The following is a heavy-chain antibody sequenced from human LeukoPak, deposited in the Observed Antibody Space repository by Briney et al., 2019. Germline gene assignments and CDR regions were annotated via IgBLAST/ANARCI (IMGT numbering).Heavy chain of an antibody. Sequence: GGSLRLSCAASGFTLSNHWMSWVRQTPRKGLEWVANINEDGSEKYYVDSVKGRFTISRDNAKNSLYLQMNSLRAEDTAVYYCARDPYRFAFDIWGQGTVVLVSS. J-gene: IGHJ3*02. V-gene: IGHV3-7*03. CDR3: ARDPYRFAFDI. CDR1: GFTLSNHW. D-gene: IGHD1-26*01. CDR2: INEDGSEK.